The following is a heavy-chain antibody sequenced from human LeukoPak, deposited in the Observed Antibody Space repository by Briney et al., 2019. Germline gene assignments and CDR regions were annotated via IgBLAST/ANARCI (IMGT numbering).Heavy chain of an antibody. J-gene: IGHJ4*02. Sequence: SQTLSLTCTVSGGSISSGGYYWSWIRQHPGRGLEWIGYIYYSGSTYYNPSLKSRVTISVDTSKNQFSLKLSSVTAADTALYYCAKSMVAIGKPVDDSWGQGTLVTVSS. CDR1: GGSISSGGYY. D-gene: IGHD5-12*01. CDR3: AKSMVAIGKPVDDS. CDR2: IYYSGST. V-gene: IGHV4-31*03.